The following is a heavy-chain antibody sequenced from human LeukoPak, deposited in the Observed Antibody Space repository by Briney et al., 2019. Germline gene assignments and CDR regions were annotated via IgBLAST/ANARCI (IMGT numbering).Heavy chain of an antibody. CDR1: GFTFTSSA. CDR2: IVVGSGNT. D-gene: IGHD5-24*01. J-gene: IGHJ4*02. CDR3: VVKFGHGYNEED. Sequence: SVKVSCKASGFTFTSSAVQWVRQARGQRLEWIGWIVVGSGNTNYAQKFQERVTITRDMSTSTAYMELSSLRSEDTAVYYCVVKFGHGYNEEDWGQGTLVTVSS. V-gene: IGHV1-58*01.